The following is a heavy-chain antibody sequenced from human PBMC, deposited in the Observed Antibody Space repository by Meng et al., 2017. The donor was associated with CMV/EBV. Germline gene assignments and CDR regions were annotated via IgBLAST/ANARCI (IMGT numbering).Heavy chain of an antibody. CDR2: ISYDGSSE. D-gene: IGHD2-15*01. CDR1: GFTFSSYA. Sequence: GESLKISCAAFGFTFSSYATYWVRQAPGKGLEWVAVISYDGSSENYADSVKGRFTISRDNSKNTLHLQMNSLRTEDTAVYYCVREVVTRYYYNGMDVWGQGTTVTVSS. V-gene: IGHV3-30-3*01. CDR3: VREVVTRYYYNGMDV. J-gene: IGHJ6*02.